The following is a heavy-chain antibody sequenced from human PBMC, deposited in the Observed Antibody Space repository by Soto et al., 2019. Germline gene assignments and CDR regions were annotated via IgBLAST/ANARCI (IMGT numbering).Heavy chain of an antibody. Sequence: TSETLSLTCTVSGGSISSYYWSWIRQPPGKGLEWIGYIYYRGSTNYNPSLKSRVTISVATSKNQFSLKLSSVTAADTAVYYCARVIGGYDYYYYYGMDVWGQGTTVTV. CDR1: GGSISSYY. CDR2: IYYRGST. CDR3: ARVIGGYDYYYYYGMDV. V-gene: IGHV4-59*01. J-gene: IGHJ6*02. D-gene: IGHD5-12*01.